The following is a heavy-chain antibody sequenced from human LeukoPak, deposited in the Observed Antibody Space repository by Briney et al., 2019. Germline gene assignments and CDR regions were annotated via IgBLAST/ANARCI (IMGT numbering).Heavy chain of an antibody. CDR3: ASLIAARPS. CDR2: INNSGST. V-gene: IGHV4-34*01. J-gene: IGHJ5*02. Sequence: SETLSLTCAVYGGSFSGYYWTWIRQPPGKGLEWIGEINNSGSTNYNPSLKSRVTISVDTSKNQFSLKLSSVTAADTAVYYCASLIAARPSWGQGTLVTVSS. D-gene: IGHD6-6*01. CDR1: GGSFSGYY.